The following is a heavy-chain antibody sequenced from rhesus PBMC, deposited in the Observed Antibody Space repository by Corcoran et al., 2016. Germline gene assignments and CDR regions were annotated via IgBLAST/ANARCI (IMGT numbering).Heavy chain of an antibody. Sequence: QVTLKESGPALVKPTQTLTLTCTFSGLSISTTGTGVGWIRQPPGKALEWLASIYWNDSKYYSTSLKFRLTISQDTSKTQLVLTMPNMDPVDTATYDCARVRSWNRIYLYFDLWGPGTPITISS. J-gene: IGHJ2*01. D-gene: IGHD6-25*01. V-gene: IGHV2-95*01. CDR3: ARVRSWNRIYLYFDL. CDR2: IYWNDSK. CDR1: GLSISTTGTG.